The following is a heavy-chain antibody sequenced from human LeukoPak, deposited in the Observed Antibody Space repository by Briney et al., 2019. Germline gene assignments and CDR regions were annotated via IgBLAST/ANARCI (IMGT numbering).Heavy chain of an antibody. V-gene: IGHV1-18*01. Sequence: ASAKVSCKASGYTFTSYGISWVRQAPGQGLEWMGWISAYNGNTNYAQKLQGRVTMTTDTSTSTAYMELRSLRSDDTAVYYCARVTSYCGGDCYPSDAFDIWGQGTMVTVSS. CDR3: ARVTSYCGGDCYPSDAFDI. CDR1: GYTFTSYG. CDR2: ISAYNGNT. D-gene: IGHD2-21*02. J-gene: IGHJ3*02.